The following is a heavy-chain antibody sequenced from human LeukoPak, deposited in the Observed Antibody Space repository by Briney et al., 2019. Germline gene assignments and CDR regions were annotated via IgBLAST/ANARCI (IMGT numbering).Heavy chain of an antibody. Sequence: GGSLRLSCAASGFSFSNHGIHWVRQAPGKGLEWVSLIWYDGNNKYYADSVKGRFTISRDNSKNTVYLQMNSLRAEDTSVYYCARDFLPPPGYSSSWTEDWYFDLWGRGTLVTVSS. CDR3: ARDFLPPPGYSSSWTEDWYFDL. CDR2: IWYDGNNK. J-gene: IGHJ2*01. CDR1: GFSFSNHG. V-gene: IGHV3-33*01. D-gene: IGHD6-13*01.